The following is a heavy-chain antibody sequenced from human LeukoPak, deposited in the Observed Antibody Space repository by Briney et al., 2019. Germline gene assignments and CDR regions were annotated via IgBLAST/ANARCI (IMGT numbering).Heavy chain of an antibody. Sequence: PGGSLRLSCAASGFTFSSYWMTWVRQAPGKGREWVANIKQDGSEKCYVDSVKGRFSISRDNAKNSLYLHVNSLGAEDTAVYYCARTDYGDYDWYFDLWGRGTLVTVSS. CDR3: ARTDYGDYDWYFDL. CDR1: GFTFSSYW. D-gene: IGHD4-17*01. V-gene: IGHV3-7*01. J-gene: IGHJ2*01. CDR2: IKQDGSEK.